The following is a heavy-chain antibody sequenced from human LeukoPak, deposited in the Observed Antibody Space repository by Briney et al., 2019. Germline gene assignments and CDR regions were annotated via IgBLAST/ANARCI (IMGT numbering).Heavy chain of an antibody. CDR2: INPRGGST. J-gene: IGHJ4*02. D-gene: IGHD6-25*01. Sequence: GASVKVSCKASGYTFTSYGISWMRQAPGQGPEWMGIINPRGGSTDYSQKFQDRVTMTSDTSTSTVYMELRSLKSEDTAVYFCARVGVAAATADYWGQGTLVTVSS. V-gene: IGHV1-46*01. CDR3: ARVGVAAATADY. CDR1: GYTFTSYG.